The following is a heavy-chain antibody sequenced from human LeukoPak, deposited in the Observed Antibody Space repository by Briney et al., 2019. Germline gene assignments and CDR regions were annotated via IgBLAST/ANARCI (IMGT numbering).Heavy chain of an antibody. V-gene: IGHV4-59*01. CDR3: ARPSSTAGGHWFDS. D-gene: IGHD1-1*01. CDR2: IYYSGST. J-gene: IGHJ5*01. CDR1: GGSFSGYY. Sequence: SETLSLTCAVYGGSFSGYYWSWIRQPPGKGLEWIGYIYYSGSTNYNPSLKSRVTISVDTSKNQFSLKLSSVTAADTAVYYCARPSSTAGGHWFDSWGQGILVTVSS.